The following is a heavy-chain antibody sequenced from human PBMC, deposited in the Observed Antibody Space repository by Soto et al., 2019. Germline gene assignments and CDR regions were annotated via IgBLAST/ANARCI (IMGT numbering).Heavy chain of an antibody. V-gene: IGHV3-23*01. CDR1: GFIFRIYD. D-gene: IGHD1-1*01. CDR3: AKLAPEPSTSPRYFDS. Sequence: PGGSLRLSCATSGFIFRIYDMSWVRQAPGKGLEWVSGISPTGGTTYYADSVKGRFTISRDNSGHTLFLTLKSLRVDDTAIYYCAKLAPEPSTSPRYFDSWGQGALVTVSS. J-gene: IGHJ4*03. CDR2: ISPTGGTT.